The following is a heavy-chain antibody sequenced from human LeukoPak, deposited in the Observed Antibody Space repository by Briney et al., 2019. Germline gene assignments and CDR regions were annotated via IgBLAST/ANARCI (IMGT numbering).Heavy chain of an antibody. Sequence: PGRSLRLSCAASGFTFSNYGMHWVRQAPGKGLEWVSIISYDGSHQYYADSVKGRFTISRENAKNSLYLQMNSLRAGDTAVYYCARAPDYYDSGNYYYYGMDVWGQGTTVTVSS. CDR3: ARAPDYYDSGNYYYYGMDV. CDR1: GFTFSNYG. V-gene: IGHV3-30*03. D-gene: IGHD3-22*01. CDR2: ISYDGSHQ. J-gene: IGHJ6*02.